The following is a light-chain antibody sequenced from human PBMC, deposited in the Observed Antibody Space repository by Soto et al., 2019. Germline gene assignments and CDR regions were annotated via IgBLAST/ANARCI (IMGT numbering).Light chain of an antibody. V-gene: IGKV1-33*01. J-gene: IGKJ4*01. CDR3: QQYDNLPV. CDR1: QDISNY. CDR2: DAS. Sequence: DIQMTQSPSSLSASVGDRVTITCQASQDISNYLNWYQQKPGKAPKLLIYDASNLETGVPSRFSGSASRTDFIFTISSLQPEDIATYYCQQYDNLPVFGGGTKVEIK.